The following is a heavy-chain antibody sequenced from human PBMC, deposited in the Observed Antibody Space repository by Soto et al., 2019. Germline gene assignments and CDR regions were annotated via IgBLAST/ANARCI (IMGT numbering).Heavy chain of an antibody. J-gene: IGHJ4*02. V-gene: IGHV3-20*04. Sequence: GGSLRLSCAASGFTFDDYGMSWVRQAPGKGLEWVSGINWNGGSTGYADSVKGRFTISRDNSKNTLYLQMNSLRAEDTAVYYCAKEVLWFGESLSYFDYWGQGTLVTVSS. D-gene: IGHD3-10*01. CDR1: GFTFDDYG. CDR3: AKEVLWFGESLSYFDY. CDR2: INWNGGST.